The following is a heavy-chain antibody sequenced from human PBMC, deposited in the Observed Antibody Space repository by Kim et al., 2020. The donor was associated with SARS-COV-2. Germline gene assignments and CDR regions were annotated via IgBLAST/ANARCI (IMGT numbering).Heavy chain of an antibody. J-gene: IGHJ5*02. V-gene: IGHV5-10-1*01. CDR2: IDPSASYT. CDR1: GYSFTSYW. CDR3: ARHRSIVEAWFDP. D-gene: IGHD1-26*01. Sequence: SGYSFTSYWISWVRQMPGKGLEWMGRIDPSASYTNSSPSFQGHVTISADKSINTAYLQWSSLKASDTAMYYCARHRSIVEAWFDPSGQGTLAT.